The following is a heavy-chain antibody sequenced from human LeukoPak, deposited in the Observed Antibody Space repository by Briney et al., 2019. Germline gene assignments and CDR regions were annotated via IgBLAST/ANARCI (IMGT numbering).Heavy chain of an antibody. D-gene: IGHD3-9*01. CDR2: IFYSGNT. CDR3: ARGASDYDILTGYIPAPF. V-gene: IGHV4-59*01. Sequence: SQTLSLTCTVSSGSISGYYWSWIRQPPGKGLECIGYIFYSGNTNYNPPLKSRVTISVDTSKNQFSLKLSSVTAADTAVYYCARGASDYDILTGYIPAPFWGQGTLVTVSS. CDR1: SGSISGYY. J-gene: IGHJ4*02.